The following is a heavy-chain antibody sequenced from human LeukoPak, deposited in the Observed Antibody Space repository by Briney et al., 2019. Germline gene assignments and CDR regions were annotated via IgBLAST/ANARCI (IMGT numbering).Heavy chain of an antibody. CDR2: IKQDGSEK. Sequence: GGSLRLSCAASGFTFSSYWMSWVRQAPGKGLEWVANIKQDGSEKYYVDSVKGRFTISRDNAKNSLYLQMNSLRAEDTAVYYCARVALVGATIMFYFDYWGQGTLVTVSS. J-gene: IGHJ4*02. CDR1: GFTFSSYW. D-gene: IGHD1-26*01. CDR3: ARVALVGATIMFYFDY. V-gene: IGHV3-7*04.